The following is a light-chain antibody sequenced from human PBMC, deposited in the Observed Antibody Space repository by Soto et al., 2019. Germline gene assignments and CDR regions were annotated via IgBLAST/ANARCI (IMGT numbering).Light chain of an antibody. J-gene: IGKJ1*01. CDR2: KSS. CDR1: QIIYSW. V-gene: IGKV1-5*03. CDR3: LQYLDYYRT. Sequence: DIQMTQSPSTLSASVGDSVTITCRASQIIYSWLAWYQQKPGNAPKLLIYKSSTVERGVPSRFSGSGSETEFTLTNNSLQPDDFASYYCLQYLDYYRTFGQGTKEEIK.